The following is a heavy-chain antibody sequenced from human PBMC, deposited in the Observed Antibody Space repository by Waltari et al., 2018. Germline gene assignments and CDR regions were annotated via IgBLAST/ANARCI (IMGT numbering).Heavy chain of an antibody. V-gene: IGHV3-21*04. Sequence: EVQLVESGGGLVKPGGSLRLSCAASGFTFSSYSMNWVRQAPGKGLEWVSSISSSSSYIYYADSVKGRFTISRDNAKNSLYLQMNSLRAADTAVYYCARRVSTGWQYNYFDYWGQGTPVTVSS. CDR1: GFTFSSYS. CDR2: ISSSSSYI. J-gene: IGHJ4*02. D-gene: IGHD6-25*01. CDR3: ARRVSTGWQYNYFDY.